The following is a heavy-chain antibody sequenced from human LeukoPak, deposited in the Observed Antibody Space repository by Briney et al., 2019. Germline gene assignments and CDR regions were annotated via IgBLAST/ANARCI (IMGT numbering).Heavy chain of an antibody. CDR1: GGSVISSSDL. J-gene: IGHJ4*02. CDR2: IYYSGST. D-gene: IGHD3-10*01. CDR3: ARYYGSGSKTVRAIDY. Sequence: SETLSLTCTVSGGSVISSSDLWVWIRQPPGKGLEWIGAIYYSGSTYYDPSLKSRINISIDTSKHQFFLRVTSVTAADTAVYYCARYYGSGSKTVRAIDYWGQGTLVIVSS. V-gene: IGHV4-39*01.